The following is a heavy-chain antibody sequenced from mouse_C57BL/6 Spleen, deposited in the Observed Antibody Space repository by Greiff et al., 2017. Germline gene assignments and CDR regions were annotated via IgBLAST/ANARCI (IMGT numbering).Heavy chain of an antibody. CDR2: IDPSDSYT. J-gene: IGHJ4*01. Sequence: QVPLQQPGAELVMPGASVKLSCKASGYTFTSYWMHWVKQRPGQGLEWIGEIDPSDSYTNYNQKFKGKSTLTVDKSSSTAYMQLSSLTSEDSAVYYCARLKLRSMDYWGQGTSVTVSS. V-gene: IGHV1-69*01. CDR3: ARLKLRSMDY. D-gene: IGHD1-1*01. CDR1: GYTFTSYW.